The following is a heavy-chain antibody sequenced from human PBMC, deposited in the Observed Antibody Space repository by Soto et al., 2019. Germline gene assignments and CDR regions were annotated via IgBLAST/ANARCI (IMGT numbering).Heavy chain of an antibody. D-gene: IGHD2-8*01. Sequence: QVQLVQSGAEVKKPGASVKVSCEATGYTFTGNYLHWVRQSPGQGLEWMGWIHPHSGATKYAQKFQGGVTMTRDTSISTAYLDLSSLKSNATAVYYCVREGVGPTYGWFDPWGQGTLVTVSS. J-gene: IGHJ5*02. CDR3: VREGVGPTYGWFDP. CDR2: IHPHSGAT. V-gene: IGHV1-2*02. CDR1: GYTFTGNY.